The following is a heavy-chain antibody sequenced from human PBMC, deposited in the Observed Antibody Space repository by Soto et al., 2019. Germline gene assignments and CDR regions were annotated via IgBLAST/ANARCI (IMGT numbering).Heavy chain of an antibody. CDR2: TYYRSKWYN. CDR1: GDSVSSNSAA. Sequence: PAQTLSLTCAISGDSVSSNSAAWNWIRQSPSRGLEWLGRTYYRSKWYNDYAVSVKSRITINPDTSKNHFSLQLNSVTPEDTAVYYCPRDRNWGSIDYYYGMDLWGQGTTVTVSS. D-gene: IGHD7-27*01. CDR3: PRDRNWGSIDYYYGMDL. J-gene: IGHJ6*02. V-gene: IGHV6-1*01.